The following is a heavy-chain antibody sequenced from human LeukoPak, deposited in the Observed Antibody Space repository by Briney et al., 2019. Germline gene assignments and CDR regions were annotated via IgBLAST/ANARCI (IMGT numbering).Heavy chain of an antibody. J-gene: IGHJ4*02. Sequence: ASVKVSCKASGYTFTSNYIHWVRQAPGQGLEWMGMIYPRDGSTSYAQEFQGRVTVTRDTSTSTVHMELSGLRSEDTAVYYCARDQEGFDYWGQGTLVTVSS. CDR1: GYTFTSNY. V-gene: IGHV1-46*01. CDR3: ARDQEGFDY. CDR2: IYPRDGST.